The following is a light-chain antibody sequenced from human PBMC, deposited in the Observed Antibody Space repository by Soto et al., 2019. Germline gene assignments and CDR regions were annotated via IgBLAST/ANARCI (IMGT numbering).Light chain of an antibody. CDR2: AAS. Sequence: AIRMTQSPSSFSASPGDRVTITCRASQGISSYFAWYQQQTAKDPNLLIYAASTLQSGGPSRFSGSGAGTDFTIPISSLQSEDFSTDYCQQYYTYPLTFGQGTKVEI. V-gene: IGKV1-8*01. CDR1: QGISSY. CDR3: QQYYTYPLT. J-gene: IGKJ1*01.